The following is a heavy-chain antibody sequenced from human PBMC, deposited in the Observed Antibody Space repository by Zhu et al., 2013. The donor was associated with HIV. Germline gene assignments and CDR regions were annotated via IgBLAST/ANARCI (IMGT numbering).Heavy chain of an antibody. CDR2: INPSGTT. D-gene: IGHD3-16*01. Sequence: QVQLQQWGAGLLKPSETLSLTCAVYGGSFSGYYWTWIRQPPGKGLEWIGEINPSGTTNYNPSLKSRVTISVDTSKNQFSLKLSSVTATDTAVYYCARDGWGPWGQGTLVTVSS. V-gene: IGHV4-34*01. CDR3: ARDGWGP. J-gene: IGHJ5*02. CDR1: GGSFSGYY.